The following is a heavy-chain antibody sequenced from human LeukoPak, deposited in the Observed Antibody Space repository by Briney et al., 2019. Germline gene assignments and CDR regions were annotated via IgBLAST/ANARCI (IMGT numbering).Heavy chain of an antibody. Sequence: PGGSLRLSCAVSGFTFSSYTMNWVRQAPGKGLEWLSYIGSTGSTIYYADSVKGRFTISRDNAKNSLYLQMNSLRAEDTAVYYCARETSGSGGYQADHWGQGTLVTVSS. J-gene: IGHJ4*02. CDR1: GFTFSSYT. V-gene: IGHV3-48*01. D-gene: IGHD3-10*01. CDR2: IGSTGSTI. CDR3: ARETSGSGGYQADH.